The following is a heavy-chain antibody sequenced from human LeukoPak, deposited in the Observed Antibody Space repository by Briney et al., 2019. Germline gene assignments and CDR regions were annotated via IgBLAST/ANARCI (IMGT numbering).Heavy chain of an antibody. CDR3: ARDLYSSSWLNWFDP. Sequence: ASVKVSCKASGYTFTSYGISWVRQAPGQGLEWMGWISAYSGNTNYAQKLQGRVTMTTDTSTSTAYMELRSLRSDDTAVYYCARDLYSSSWLNWFDPWGQGTLVTVSS. D-gene: IGHD6-13*01. CDR2: ISAYSGNT. V-gene: IGHV1-18*01. CDR1: GYTFTSYG. J-gene: IGHJ5*02.